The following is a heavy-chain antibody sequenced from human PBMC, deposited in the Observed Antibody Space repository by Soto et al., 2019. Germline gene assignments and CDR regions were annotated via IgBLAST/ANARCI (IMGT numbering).Heavy chain of an antibody. CDR2: TYYRSKWYN. CDR3: ARNRPPRTTGASGVDY. D-gene: IGHD1-1*01. J-gene: IGHJ4*02. CDR1: GDSVSSNSAA. V-gene: IGHV6-1*01. Sequence: KQSQTLSLTCAISGDSVSSNSAAWNWIRQSPSRGLEWLGRTYYRSKWYNDYAVSVKSRITINPDTSKNQFSLQLNSVTPEDTAVYYCARNRPPRTTGASGVDYWGQGTLVTVSS.